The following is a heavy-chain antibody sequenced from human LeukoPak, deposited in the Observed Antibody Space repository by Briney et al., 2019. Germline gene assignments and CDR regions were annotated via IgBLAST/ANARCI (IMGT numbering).Heavy chain of an antibody. CDR3: ARVNTLIRGIGWFDP. D-gene: IGHD3-10*01. Sequence: PSGTLSLTCTVSGGSISSSTWWSWIRQPPGKGLELIGNIYYSGTTYYNPSLKSRVTISVDTSKNQFSLKLSSVTAADTAVYYCARVNTLIRGIGWFDPWGQGILVTVSS. CDR2: IYYSGTT. V-gene: IGHV4-4*02. J-gene: IGHJ5*02. CDR1: GGSISSSTW.